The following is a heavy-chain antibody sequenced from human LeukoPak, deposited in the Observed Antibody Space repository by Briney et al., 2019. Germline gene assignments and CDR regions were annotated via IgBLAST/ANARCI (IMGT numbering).Heavy chain of an antibody. J-gene: IGHJ4*02. Sequence: ASVKVSCKASGYTFTGYYMHWVRQAPGQGLEWMGWINPNSGGTNYAQQFQGRVTMTRDTSISTASMELSRLRSDDAAVYYCARHRDFDSTGYYYPLFDYWGQGTLVTVSS. CDR2: INPNSGGT. CDR1: GYTFTGYY. V-gene: IGHV1-2*02. CDR3: ARHRDFDSTGYYYPLFDY. D-gene: IGHD3-22*01.